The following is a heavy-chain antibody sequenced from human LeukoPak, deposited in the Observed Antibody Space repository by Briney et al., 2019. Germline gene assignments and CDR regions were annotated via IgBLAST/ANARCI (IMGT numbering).Heavy chain of an antibody. CDR3: ARDTYDSSGPLDY. V-gene: IGHV1-2*02. Sequence: ASVKVSCKASGYTFTGYYMHWVRQAPGQGLEWMGWINPNSGGTNYAQKFQGRVTMTRDTSISTAYMELSRLRSDDTAVYYCARDTYDSSGPLDYWGQGTLVTVSS. CDR2: INPNSGGT. D-gene: IGHD3-22*01. CDR1: GYTFTGYY. J-gene: IGHJ4*02.